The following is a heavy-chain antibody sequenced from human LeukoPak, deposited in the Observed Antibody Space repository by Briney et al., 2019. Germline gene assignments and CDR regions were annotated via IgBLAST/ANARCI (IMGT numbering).Heavy chain of an antibody. Sequence: ASVKVSCRASGYTFTSYGISWVRQAPGQGLEWMGWISAYNGNTNYAQKLQGRVTMTTDTSTSTAYMELRSLRSDDTAVYYCARDWEDTAMVSYWYFDLWGRGTLVTVSS. V-gene: IGHV1-18*01. J-gene: IGHJ2*01. D-gene: IGHD5-18*01. CDR2: ISAYNGNT. CDR1: GYTFTSYG. CDR3: ARDWEDTAMVSYWYFDL.